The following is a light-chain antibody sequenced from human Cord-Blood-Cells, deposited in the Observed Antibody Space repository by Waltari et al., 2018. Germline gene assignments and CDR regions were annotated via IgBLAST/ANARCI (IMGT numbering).Light chain of an antibody. V-gene: IGKV1-39*01. CDR3: QHSYSTPRT. J-gene: IGKJ1*01. CDR2: AAS. CDR1: QSISSY. Sequence: DIQMTQSPSSLSASVGDRVTITCRASQSISSYLNWYQQKPGKAPKLLIYAASSLQSGVPARFSGSGSGTDFTLTISRLQPEDFATYDCQHSYSTPRTFGQGTKVEIK.